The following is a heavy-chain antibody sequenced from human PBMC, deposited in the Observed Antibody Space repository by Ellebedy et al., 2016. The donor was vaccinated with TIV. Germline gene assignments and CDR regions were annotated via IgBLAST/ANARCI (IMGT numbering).Heavy chain of an antibody. CDR2: IRNKANSYTT. CDR3: ARGRADY. CDR1: GFTFSDHY. J-gene: IGHJ4*02. Sequence: GGSLRLXCAASGFTFSDHYMDWVRQAPGKGLEWVGRIRNKANSYTTEYAASVKGRFTISRDDSKNSLYLQMNSLKTEDTAVYYCARGRADYWGQGTLVTVSS. V-gene: IGHV3-72*01.